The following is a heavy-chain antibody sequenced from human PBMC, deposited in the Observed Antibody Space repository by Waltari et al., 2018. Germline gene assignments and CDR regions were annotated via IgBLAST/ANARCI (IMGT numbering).Heavy chain of an antibody. CDR2: IRQDGNEK. CDR3: AKDNWGRPGGIDGFDV. D-gene: IGHD7-27*01. V-gene: IGHV3-7*04. J-gene: IGHJ3*01. CDR1: AFPFSTSW. Sequence: EVQLVESGGDLVRPGGSLRLYCEDSAFPFSTSWFLWVRQAPGKGLEWVANIRQDGNEKKYLASVRGRFIVSRDNAKNSLYLQMNSLRAEDTALYYCAKDNWGRPGGIDGFDVWGQGTMVTVSS.